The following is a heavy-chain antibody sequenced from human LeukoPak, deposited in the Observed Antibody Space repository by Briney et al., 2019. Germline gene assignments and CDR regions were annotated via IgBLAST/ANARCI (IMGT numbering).Heavy chain of an antibody. J-gene: IGHJ4*02. CDR2: IKQDGSEK. V-gene: IGHV3-7*01. Sequence: GGSLRLSCAASGFTFSSYWMSWVRQAPGKGLEWVANIKQDGSEKYYVDSVKGRFTISRDNAKNSLYLQMNSLRAEDTAVYYCARSRQRNILTGYYPYYFDYWGQGTLVTVSS. D-gene: IGHD3-9*01. CDR1: GFTFSSYW. CDR3: ARSRQRNILTGYYPYYFDY.